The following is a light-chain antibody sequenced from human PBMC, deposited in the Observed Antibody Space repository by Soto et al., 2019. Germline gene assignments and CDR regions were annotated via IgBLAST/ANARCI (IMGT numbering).Light chain of an antibody. V-gene: IGLV2-14*03. CDR2: DVS. J-gene: IGLJ3*02. Sequence: QSALTQPASVSGSPGQSITISCAGTSGDVGAFDYVSWYQHHPGKVPKLMIYDVSDRPSGVSTRFPGSKSANMASLTISGLQADDEADDYCAAYTANRTLVFGRGTKLTVL. CDR3: AAYTANRTLV. CDR1: SGDVGAFDY.